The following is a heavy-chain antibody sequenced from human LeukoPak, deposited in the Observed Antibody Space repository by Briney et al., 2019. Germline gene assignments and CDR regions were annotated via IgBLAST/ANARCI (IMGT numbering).Heavy chain of an antibody. CDR1: GYTFTGYY. D-gene: IGHD3-10*01. CDR2: INPNSGGT. V-gene: IGHV1-2*02. J-gene: IGHJ4*02. CDR3: ARVHYGSGSYDWFDY. Sequence: GASVRVSCKASGYTFTGYYMHWVRQAPGQGLEWMGWINPNSGGTNYAQKFQCRVTMTRDTSISTAYMELSRLRSDDTAVYYCARVHYGSGSYDWFDYWGQGTLVTVSS.